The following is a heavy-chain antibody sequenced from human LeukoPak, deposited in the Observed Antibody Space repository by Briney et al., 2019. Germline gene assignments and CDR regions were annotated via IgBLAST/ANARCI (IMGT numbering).Heavy chain of an antibody. CDR2: ISYDGSNK. V-gene: IGHV3-30-3*01. CDR3: AKGSSWFDY. Sequence: PGGSLRLSCAASGFTFSSYAMHWVRQAPGKGLEWVAVISYDGSNKYYADSVKGRFTISRDNSKNSLYLQMNSLRTEDTALYYCAKGSSWFDYWGQGTLVTVSS. D-gene: IGHD6-13*01. J-gene: IGHJ4*02. CDR1: GFTFSSYA.